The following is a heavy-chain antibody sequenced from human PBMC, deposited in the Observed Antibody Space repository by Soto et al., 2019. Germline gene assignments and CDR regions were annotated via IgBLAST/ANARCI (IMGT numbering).Heavy chain of an antibody. Sequence: QVQLVQSGAEVKKPGASVKVSCKASGYTFTSYAMHWVRQAPGQRLEWMGWIDGGNGNTKYSQTFQGRLTITRDTSANTAYMELSSLRSEDTAMYYCARRDDILTGYLLYWGQGTLVTVSS. D-gene: IGHD3-9*01. CDR3: ARRDDILTGYLLY. CDR2: IDGGNGNT. CDR1: GYTFTSYA. J-gene: IGHJ4*02. V-gene: IGHV1-3*01.